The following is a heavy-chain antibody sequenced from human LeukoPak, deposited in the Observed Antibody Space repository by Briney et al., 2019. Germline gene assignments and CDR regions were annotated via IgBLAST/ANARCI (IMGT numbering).Heavy chain of an antibody. CDR3: ALASGSYSYYYYGMEV. D-gene: IGHD1-26*01. V-gene: IGHV1-69*13. Sequence: SVTVSCTASGGTFSSYAISWVRQAPGQGLEWMGGIIPIFGTANYAQKFQGRVTITADESTSTAYMELSSLRSEDTAVYYCALASGSYSYYYYGMEVWGQGTTVTVSS. J-gene: IGHJ6*02. CDR1: GGTFSSYA. CDR2: IIPIFGTA.